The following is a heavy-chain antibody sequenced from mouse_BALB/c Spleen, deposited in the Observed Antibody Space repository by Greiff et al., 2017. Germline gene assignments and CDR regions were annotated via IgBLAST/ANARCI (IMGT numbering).Heavy chain of an antibody. Sequence: EVKLQESGPGLVKPSQSLSLTCTVTGYSITSDYAWNWIRQFPGNKLEWMGYISYSGSTSYNPSLKSRISITRDTSKNQFFLQLNSVTTEDTATYYCARHYGSSSWFAYWGQGTLVTVSA. J-gene: IGHJ3*01. CDR3: ARHYGSSSWFAY. V-gene: IGHV3-2*02. CDR2: ISYSGST. D-gene: IGHD1-1*01. CDR1: GYSITSDYA.